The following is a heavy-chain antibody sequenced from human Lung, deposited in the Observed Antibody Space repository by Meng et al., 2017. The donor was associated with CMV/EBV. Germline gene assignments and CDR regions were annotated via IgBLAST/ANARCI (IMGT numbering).Heavy chain of an antibody. CDR1: GFTFSSYA. D-gene: IGHD2/OR15-2a*01. J-gene: IGHJ4*02. V-gene: IGHV3-30-3*01. CDR2: ISYDGSNK. Sequence: GESLKISCAASGFTFSSYAMRWVRQAPGKGLEWVAVISYDGSNKYYADSVKGRFTISRDNSKNTLYLQMNSLRAEDTAVYYCARESQIGFDDWGQGTLVTVSS. CDR3: ARESQIGFDD.